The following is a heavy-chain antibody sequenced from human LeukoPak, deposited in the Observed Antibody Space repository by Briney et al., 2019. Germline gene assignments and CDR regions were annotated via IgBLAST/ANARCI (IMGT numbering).Heavy chain of an antibody. CDR1: GGTFSSYA. CDR2: IIPIFGTA. CDR3: ARGPSYGPYNWFDP. J-gene: IGHJ5*02. V-gene: IGHV1-69*05. Sequence: ASVKVSCKASGGTFSSYAISWVRQAPGQGLEWMGGIIPIFGTANYAQKFQGRVTITTDESTSTAYMELSSLRSEDTAVYYCARGPSYGPYNWFDPWGQGTLVTVSS. D-gene: IGHD3-16*01.